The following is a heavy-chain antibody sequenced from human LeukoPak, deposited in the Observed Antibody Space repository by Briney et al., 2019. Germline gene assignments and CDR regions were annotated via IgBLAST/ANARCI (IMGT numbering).Heavy chain of an antibody. CDR3: AREWDYYDSSGYYDY. CDR2: IYYSGST. CDR1: GGSISSYY. V-gene: IGHV4-59*01. Sequence: SETLSLTCTVSGGSISSYYWSWIRQPPGKGLEWIGYIYYSGSTNYNPSLKSRVTISVDTSKNQFSLKLGSVTAADTAVYYCAREWDYYDSSGYYDYWGQGTLVTVSS. J-gene: IGHJ4*02. D-gene: IGHD3-22*01.